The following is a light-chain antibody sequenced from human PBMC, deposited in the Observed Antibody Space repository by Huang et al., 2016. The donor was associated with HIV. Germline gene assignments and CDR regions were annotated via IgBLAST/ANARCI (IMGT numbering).Light chain of an antibody. CDR2: AAS. V-gene: IGKV1-8*01. Sequence: IQMTQSPSSLSASTGDRVTISCRASQGISNFLAWFQQKPGKAPKLLIYAASTLQSGVPSRFSGSGSGTDFSITISNLQSDDFASYFCQQYHTYPLVTFGGGTKVEIK. J-gene: IGKJ4*01. CDR1: QGISNF. CDR3: QQYHTYPLVT.